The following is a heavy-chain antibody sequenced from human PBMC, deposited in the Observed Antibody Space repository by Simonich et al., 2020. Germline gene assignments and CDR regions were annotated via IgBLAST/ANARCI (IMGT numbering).Heavy chain of an antibody. CDR1: GFTFSCYA. Sequence: QVQLVESGGGVVQPGRSLRLSCAASGFTFSCYAMHWVRQAPGKGQEWVAVIANDGSNKYYAASVKGRFTISRDNSKNTLYLQMNSLRAEDTAVYYCARDRNWGWFDPWGQGTLVTVSS. J-gene: IGHJ5*02. CDR3: ARDRNWGWFDP. CDR2: IANDGSNK. D-gene: IGHD7-27*01. V-gene: IGHV3-30*07.